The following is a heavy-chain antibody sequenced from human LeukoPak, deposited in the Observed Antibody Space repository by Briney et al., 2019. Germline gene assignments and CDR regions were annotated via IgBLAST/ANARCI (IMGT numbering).Heavy chain of an antibody. CDR3: ARHNGFDRGYYYYMDV. CDR1: SGFINSYY. J-gene: IGHJ6*03. CDR2: VYTSGIT. V-gene: IGHV4-4*07. Sequence: PSETLSLTCTVSSGFINSYYWSWIRQPAGKGLEWIGRVYTSGITNYNPSLKSRITMSVDTSKNQFSLKLTSVTAADTAVYYCARHNGFDRGYYYYMDVWGKGTTVTVSS. D-gene: IGHD3-9*01.